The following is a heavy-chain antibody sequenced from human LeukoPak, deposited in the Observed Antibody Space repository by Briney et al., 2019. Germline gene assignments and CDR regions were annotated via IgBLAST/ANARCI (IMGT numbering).Heavy chain of an antibody. J-gene: IGHJ4*02. CDR3: ARTTYGDYTYYFDY. V-gene: IGHV4-59*01. Sequence: SXTLSLTCTVSGGSISSYYWSWLRQPPGKGLEGIGYIYYSGSTNYNPSLKSRFTISVDTSKSQFSLKLSSVTAADTAVYYCARTTYGDYTYYFDYWGQGTLVTVSS. D-gene: IGHD4-17*01. CDR1: GGSISSYY. CDR2: IYYSGST.